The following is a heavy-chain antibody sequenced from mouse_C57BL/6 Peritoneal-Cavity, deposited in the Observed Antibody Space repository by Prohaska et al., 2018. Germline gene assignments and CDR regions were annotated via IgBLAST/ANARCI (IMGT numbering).Heavy chain of an antibody. CDR1: GYTFTDYY. CDR3: AREVDY. CDR2: IYTGSGNT. V-gene: IGHV1-76*01. J-gene: IGHJ2*01. Sequence: QVQLKQSGAELVRPGASVKLSCKASGYTFTDYYINWVKQRPGQGLEWIARIYTGSGNTYYNEKFKGKATLTAEKSSSTAYMQLSSLTSGDSAVYFCAREVDYWGQGTTLTVSS.